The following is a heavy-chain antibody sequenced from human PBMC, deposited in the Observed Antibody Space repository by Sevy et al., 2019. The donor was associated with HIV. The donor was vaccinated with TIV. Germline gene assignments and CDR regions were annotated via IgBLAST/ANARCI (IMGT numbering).Heavy chain of an antibody. D-gene: IGHD6-25*01. Sequence: GGSLRLSCAASGFRFNYHNMNWVRQAPGKGLEWISYISNSGSSTYVGGSVSGRFTISRDNAKNSLFLEMDNLTDEDTAVYYCAREGNRERQTIPLDSWGRGIQVTVSS. CDR2: ISNSGSST. V-gene: IGHV3-48*02. CDR3: AREGNRERQTIPLDS. J-gene: IGHJ4*02. CDR1: GFRFNYHN.